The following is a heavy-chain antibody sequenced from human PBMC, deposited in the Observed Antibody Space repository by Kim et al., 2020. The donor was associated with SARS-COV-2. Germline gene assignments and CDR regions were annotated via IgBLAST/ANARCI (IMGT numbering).Heavy chain of an antibody. V-gene: IGHV4-39*01. Sequence: SETLSLTCTVSGDSISTSSDYGGWIRQPPGKGLEWIGSVYSSGSTYYNPSLKSRVTVSVDTSKSQFSLRLTSVTATDTAVYYCARCRRSGLYYIDFWGQGTQVTVSS. CDR2: VYSSGST. CDR3: ARCRRSGLYYIDF. J-gene: IGHJ4*02. CDR1: GDSISTSSDY. D-gene: IGHD6-19*01.